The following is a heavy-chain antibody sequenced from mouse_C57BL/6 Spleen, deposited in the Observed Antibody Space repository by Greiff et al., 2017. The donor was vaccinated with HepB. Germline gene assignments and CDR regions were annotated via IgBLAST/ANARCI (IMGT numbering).Heavy chain of an antibody. J-gene: IGHJ1*03. CDR3: AADYGSRYFDV. CDR1: GYTFTSYW. CDR2: IHPNSGST. V-gene: IGHV1-64*01. Sequence: QVQLQQPGAELVKPGASVKLSCKASGYTFTSYWMHWVKQRPGQGLEWIGMIHPNSGSTNYNEKFKSKATLTVDKSSSTSYMQLSSLTSEDSAVYYCAADYGSRYFDVWGTGTTVTVSS. D-gene: IGHD1-1*01.